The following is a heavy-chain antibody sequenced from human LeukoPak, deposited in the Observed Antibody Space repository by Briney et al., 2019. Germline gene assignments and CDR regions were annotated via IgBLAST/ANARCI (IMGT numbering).Heavy chain of an antibody. CDR2: ISSSSSTI. Sequence: GGSLRLSCAASGFTFSSYSMNWVRQAPGKGLEWVSYISSSSSTIYYADSVKGRFTISRDNAKNSLYLQMNSLRAEDTAVYYCASDYGEKPGSVWGQGTLVTVSS. V-gene: IGHV3-48*01. D-gene: IGHD4-17*01. CDR3: ASDYGEKPGSV. J-gene: IGHJ4*02. CDR1: GFTFSSYS.